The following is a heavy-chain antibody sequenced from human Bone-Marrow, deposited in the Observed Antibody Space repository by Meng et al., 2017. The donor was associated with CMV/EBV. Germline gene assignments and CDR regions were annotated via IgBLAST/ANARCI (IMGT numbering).Heavy chain of an antibody. Sequence: ASVKISCKASGYTFTSYSISWVRQAPGQGLEWRGWISVYNGNTKYAQKFQGRVTTTADTSTSTADMELRSLRSEDTAVYYCARDPFLGAWFQEEVPGVGYWGQGKLVTVSS. CDR1: GYTFTSYS. CDR3: ARDPFLGAWFQEEVPGVGY. D-gene: IGHD3-16*01. J-gene: IGHJ4*02. V-gene: IGHV1-18*01. CDR2: ISVYNGNT.